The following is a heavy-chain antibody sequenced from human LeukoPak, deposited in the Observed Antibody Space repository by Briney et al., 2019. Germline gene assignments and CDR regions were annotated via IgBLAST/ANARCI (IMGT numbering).Heavy chain of an antibody. V-gene: IGHV3-48*01. CDR3: ARDYYDSSGHDAFDI. J-gene: IGHJ3*02. D-gene: IGHD3-22*01. CDR1: GFTFSRNS. CDR2: IDRSSSPI. Sequence: GSLRLSCAASGFTFSRNSMNWVRQAPGKGLEWVSFIDRSSSPIYYADSVKDRFTVSRDNAKNSLYLQMSSLRAEDTAVYYCARDYYDSSGHDAFDIWGQGTMVTVSS.